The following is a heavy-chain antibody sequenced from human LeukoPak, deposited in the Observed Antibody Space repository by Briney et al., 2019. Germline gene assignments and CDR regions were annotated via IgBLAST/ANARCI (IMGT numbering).Heavy chain of an antibody. J-gene: IGHJ4*02. Sequence: SETLSLTCTVSGGSICSYYWSWIRQPPPKGLEWIGYIYYSGSTNYNPSLKSRVTISVDTSKNQFSLKLSSVTAADTAVYYCARARYSYGPWYFDYWGQGTLVTVSS. V-gene: IGHV4-59*01. CDR3: ARARYSYGPWYFDY. CDR1: GGSICSYY. CDR2: IYYSGST. D-gene: IGHD5-18*01.